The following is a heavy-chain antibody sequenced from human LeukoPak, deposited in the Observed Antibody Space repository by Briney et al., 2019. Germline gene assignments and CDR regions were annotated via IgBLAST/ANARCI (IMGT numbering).Heavy chain of an antibody. CDR1: GYSISSGYY. CDR3: GGEKKTPGNGRPNGFDP. CDR2: IFQRGYS. J-gene: IGHJ5*02. V-gene: IGHV4-38-2*01. Sequence: PSETLSLTCAVSGYSISSGYYWGWIRQPPGKGLQWIGSIFQRGYSYYNPSLKSRVTISVDTSRNQFSLKLSSVTAANTAVYYCGGEKKTPGNGRPNGFDPWGKGTLVTVSS. D-gene: IGHD4-23*01.